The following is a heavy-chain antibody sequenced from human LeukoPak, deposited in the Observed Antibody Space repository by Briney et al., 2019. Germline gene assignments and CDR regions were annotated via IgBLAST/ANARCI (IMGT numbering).Heavy chain of an antibody. J-gene: IGHJ6*03. CDR3: ARLTKNDSGSFRFGKKKRGYMDV. Sequence: PSETLSLTCAVYGGSFSGYYWSWIRQPPGKGLEWIGEINHSGSTNYNPSLKSRVTISVDTSKNQFSLKLGSVTAADTAVYYCARLTKNDSGSFRFGKKKRGYMDVWGKGTTVTISS. CDR2: INHSGST. CDR1: GGSFSGYY. V-gene: IGHV4-34*01. D-gene: IGHD3-10*01.